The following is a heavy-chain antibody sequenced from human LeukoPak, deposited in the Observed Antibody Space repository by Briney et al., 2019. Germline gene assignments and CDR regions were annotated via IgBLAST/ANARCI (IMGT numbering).Heavy chain of an antibody. J-gene: IGHJ6*03. Sequence: SETLSLTCTVSGVSISSHYWSWVRQPPGKGLEWVGYIYYSGSTNYNASLKSRVTISVDTSKNQFSLKLSSVTAADTAVYYCARCHYYYYYYMDVWGKGTTVTVSS. CDR3: ARCHYYYYYYMDV. CDR1: GVSISSHY. CDR2: IYYSGST. V-gene: IGHV4-59*11.